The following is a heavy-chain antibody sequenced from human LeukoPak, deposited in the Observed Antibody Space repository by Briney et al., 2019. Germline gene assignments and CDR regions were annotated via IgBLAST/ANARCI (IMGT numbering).Heavy chain of an antibody. Sequence: ASVKVSCKASGYTFTGYYMHWVRQAPRQGLEWMGWINPNSGGTNYAQKFQGRVTMTRDTSISTAYMELSRLRSDDTAVYYCARGRYYDSSGPPYYFDYWGQGTLVTVSS. J-gene: IGHJ4*02. V-gene: IGHV1-2*02. D-gene: IGHD3-22*01. CDR3: ARGRYYDSSGPPYYFDY. CDR2: INPNSGGT. CDR1: GYTFTGYY.